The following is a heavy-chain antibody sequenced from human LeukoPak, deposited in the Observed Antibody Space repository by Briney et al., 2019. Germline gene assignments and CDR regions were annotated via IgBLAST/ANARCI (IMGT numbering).Heavy chain of an antibody. CDR3: ARVGHYYDFWSGYYRYYYYGMDV. D-gene: IGHD3-3*01. CDR2: IYYSGST. Sequence: PSETLSLTCTVSGGSISSYYWSWIRQPPGKGLEWIGCIYYSGSTNYNPSLKSRVTISVDTSKNQFSLKLSSVTAADTAVYYCARVGHYYDFWSGYYRYYYYGMDVWGQGTTVTVSS. CDR1: GGSISSYY. V-gene: IGHV4-59*01. J-gene: IGHJ6*02.